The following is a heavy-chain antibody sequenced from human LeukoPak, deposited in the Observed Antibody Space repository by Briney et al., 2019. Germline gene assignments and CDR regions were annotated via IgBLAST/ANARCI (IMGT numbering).Heavy chain of an antibody. J-gene: IGHJ3*02. CDR3: ASRDNSRLDPYDAFDI. CDR1: GGSISSSSYY. Sequence: SETLSLTCTVSGGSISSSSYYWSWIRQPAGKGLEWIGRIYTSGSTNYNPSLKSRVTMSVDTSKNQFSLKLSSVTAADTAVYYCASRDNSRLDPYDAFDIWGQGTMVTVSS. D-gene: IGHD6-13*01. V-gene: IGHV4-61*02. CDR2: IYTSGST.